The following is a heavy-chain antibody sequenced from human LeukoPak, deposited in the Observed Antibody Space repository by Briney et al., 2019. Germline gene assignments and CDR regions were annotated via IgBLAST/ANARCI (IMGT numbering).Heavy chain of an antibody. CDR1: GFTFSSYG. V-gene: IGHV3-33*01. CDR3: ARDRHYYDSSGYYDFFDY. D-gene: IGHD3-22*01. Sequence: GGSLRLSCAASGFTFSSYGMHWVRQAPGKGLEWVAVIWYDGSNKYYADSVKGRFTISRDNSKNTLYLQMNSLRAEDTAVYYCARDRHYYDSSGYYDFFDYWGQGTLVTVSS. J-gene: IGHJ4*02. CDR2: IWYDGSNK.